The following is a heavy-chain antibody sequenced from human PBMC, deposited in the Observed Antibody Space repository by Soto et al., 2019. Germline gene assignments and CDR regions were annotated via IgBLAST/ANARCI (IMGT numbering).Heavy chain of an antibody. V-gene: IGHV4-30-4*01. CDR3: VSAARFDAFDI. J-gene: IGHJ3*02. Sequence: QVQLQESGPGLVKPSQTLSLTCTVSGGSISSGGYYWSWIRQPPGKGLEWIGYIYYSVSNYYNPSLKSRVQISVDTSKNQFSLKLTSVTVADTAVYYCVSAARFDAFDIWGPGTMVTVSS. CDR1: GGSISSGGYY. CDR2: IYYSVSN. D-gene: IGHD6-6*01.